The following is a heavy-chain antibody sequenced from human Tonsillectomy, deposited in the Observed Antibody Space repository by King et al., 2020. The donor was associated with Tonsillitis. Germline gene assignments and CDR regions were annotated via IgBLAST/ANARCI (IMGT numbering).Heavy chain of an antibody. CDR1: GGSISSYY. V-gene: IGHV4-59*12. D-gene: IGHD2-2*01. CDR2: IYYSGST. Sequence: QLQESGPGLVKPSETLSLICTVSGGSISSYYWSWIRQPPGKGLEWIGYIYYSGSTKHNPSLKSRVTMSVDTSKNQFSLKLSSVTAADTAVYYCARDRDPALSDAFDIWGQGTMVTVSS. CDR3: ARDRDPALSDAFDI. J-gene: IGHJ3*02.